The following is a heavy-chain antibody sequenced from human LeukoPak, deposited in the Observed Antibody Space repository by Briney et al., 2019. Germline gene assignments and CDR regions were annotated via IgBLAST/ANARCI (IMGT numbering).Heavy chain of an antibody. J-gene: IGHJ4*02. CDR2: IKKDGSEK. D-gene: IGHD6-13*01. CDR1: GFNFSTYW. CDR3: ARGASWYDY. Sequence: SRGSLRLSCAASGFNFSTYWMSWVRQAPGKGLEWVASIKKDGSEKWYVDSVEGRFTITRDNAKNSLYLQMNSLRAEDTGVFYCARGASWYDYWGQGTLVTVSS. V-gene: IGHV3-7*01.